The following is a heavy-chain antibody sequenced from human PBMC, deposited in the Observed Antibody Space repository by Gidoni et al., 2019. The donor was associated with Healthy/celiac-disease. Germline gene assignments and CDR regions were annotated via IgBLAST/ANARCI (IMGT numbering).Heavy chain of an antibody. CDR1: GYTFTSYA. CDR3: ARVWGAADPVGWFDP. V-gene: IGHV1-3*01. Sequence: QVQLVQSGAAVKKPGASVKVSCKASGYTFTSYAMHWVRQAPGQRLEWMGWINAGNGNTKYSQKFQGRVTITRDTSARTAYMELSSLRSEDTAVYYCARVWGAADPVGWFDPWGQGTLVTVSS. J-gene: IGHJ5*02. D-gene: IGHD6-13*01. CDR2: INAGNGNT.